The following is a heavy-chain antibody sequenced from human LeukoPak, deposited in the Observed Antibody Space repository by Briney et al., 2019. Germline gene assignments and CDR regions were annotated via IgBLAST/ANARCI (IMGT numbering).Heavy chain of an antibody. V-gene: IGHV3-23*01. CDR2: ISGSGGST. D-gene: IGHD1-20*01. Sequence: GGSLRLSCAASGFTLSSYAMSWVRQAPGKGLEWVSAISGSGGSTYYADSVKGRFTISRDNSKNTLYLQMNSLRAEDTAVYYCARGHRIITGNSYYFDYWGQGTLVTVSS. CDR1: GFTLSSYA. J-gene: IGHJ4*02. CDR3: ARGHRIITGNSYYFDY.